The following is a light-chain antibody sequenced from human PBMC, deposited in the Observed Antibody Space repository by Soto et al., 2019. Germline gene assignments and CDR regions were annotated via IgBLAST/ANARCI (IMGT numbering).Light chain of an antibody. CDR3: GTWDSSLSAV. J-gene: IGLJ2*01. CDR1: SSNIGSNF. CDR2: EDN. V-gene: IGLV1-51*01. Sequence: QSVLTQPPSVSAAPGQTVTIYCSGSSSNIGSNFVSWYQQLPGTAPKLLIYEDNKRPSGIPDRFSGSKAGTSATLGITGLETGDEADYYCGTWDSSLSAVFGGGTKLIVL.